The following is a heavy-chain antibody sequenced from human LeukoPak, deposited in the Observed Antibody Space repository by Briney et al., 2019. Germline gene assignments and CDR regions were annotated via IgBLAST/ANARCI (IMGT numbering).Heavy chain of an antibody. CDR1: GGSLSNCC. D-gene: IGHD6-6*01. CDR3: ARVPPSYSGSSKIYYNYSVDV. V-gene: IGHV4-4*07. CDR2: ISSTGNT. Sequence: PSETLSLTSTVPGGSLSNCCWGWIRQPPGGGRGWIGRISSTGNTTYSTSLQSRVIMSVDTSKNQFSMKLNSVTAADTAVYYCARVPPSYSGSSKIYYNYSVDVGGKGTPVTVSS. J-gene: IGHJ6*03.